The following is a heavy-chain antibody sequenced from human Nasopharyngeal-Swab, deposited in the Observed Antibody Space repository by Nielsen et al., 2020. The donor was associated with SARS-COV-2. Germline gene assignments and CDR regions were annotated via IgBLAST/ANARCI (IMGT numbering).Heavy chain of an antibody. CDR1: GFTFSSYW. Sequence: GESLKISCAASGFTFSSYWMSWVRQAPGKGLEWVGRIKSKTDGGTTDYAAPVKGRFTISRDDSKNTLYLQMNSLKTEDTAVYYCTIIPLDILTGYYQYYFDYWGQGTPVTVSS. D-gene: IGHD3-9*01. V-gene: IGHV3-15*01. CDR2: IKSKTDGGTT. CDR3: TIIPLDILTGYYQYYFDY. J-gene: IGHJ4*02.